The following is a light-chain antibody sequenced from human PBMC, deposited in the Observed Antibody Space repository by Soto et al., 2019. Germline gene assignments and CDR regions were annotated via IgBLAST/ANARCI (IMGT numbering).Light chain of an antibody. J-gene: IGKJ2*01. Sequence: IVMTQSPATLSVSPGDRVTLSCRASQNINSDLAWYQQTPGQPPRLLVYGASTRATGIPARFSGSGSGTEFILTISSLQSEDFAVYYCHQYNKLPPRYTFGQGTKLEIK. CDR1: QNINSD. V-gene: IGKV3-15*01. CDR2: GAS. CDR3: HQYNKLPPRYT.